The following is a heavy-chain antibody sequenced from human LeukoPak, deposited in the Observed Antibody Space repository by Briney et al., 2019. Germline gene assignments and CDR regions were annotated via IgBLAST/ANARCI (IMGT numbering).Heavy chain of an antibody. V-gene: IGHV4-30-4*08. CDR3: AVLETYYYDSSGYY. D-gene: IGHD3-22*01. CDR1: GGSISSGDYY. Sequence: KASQTLSLTCTVSGGSISSGDYYWSWIRQPPGKGLEWIGYIYYSGSTYYNPSLKSRVTISVDTSKNQFSLKLSSVTAADTAVYYCAVLETYYYDSSGYYWGQGTLVTVSS. J-gene: IGHJ4*02. CDR2: IYYSGST.